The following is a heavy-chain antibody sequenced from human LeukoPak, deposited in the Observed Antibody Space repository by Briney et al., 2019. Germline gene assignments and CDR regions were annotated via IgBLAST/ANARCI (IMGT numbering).Heavy chain of an antibody. CDR2: IYYSGST. D-gene: IGHD4-17*01. CDR1: GGSISSYY. Sequence: SETLSLTCTVPGGSISSYYWSWIRQPPGKGLEWIGYIYYSGSTNYNPSLKSRVTISVDTSKNQFSLKLSSVTAADTAVYYCARLSVRSATIDYWGQGTLVTVSS. J-gene: IGHJ4*02. CDR3: ARLSVRSATIDY. V-gene: IGHV4-59*08.